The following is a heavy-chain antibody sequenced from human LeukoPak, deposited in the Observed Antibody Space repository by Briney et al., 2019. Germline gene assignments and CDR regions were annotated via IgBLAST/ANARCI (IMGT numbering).Heavy chain of an antibody. Sequence: SETLSLTCTVSGGSISSGDYFWGWIRQHPGKGPEWIGYIYYSGSTYYNPSLKSRVTISVDTSKNQFSLMLNSVTAADTAMYYCARRGTGRWFDPWGQGTLVTVSS. J-gene: IGHJ5*02. CDR1: GGSISSGDYF. CDR2: IYYSGST. CDR3: ARRGTGRWFDP. V-gene: IGHV4-31*03. D-gene: IGHD3-10*01.